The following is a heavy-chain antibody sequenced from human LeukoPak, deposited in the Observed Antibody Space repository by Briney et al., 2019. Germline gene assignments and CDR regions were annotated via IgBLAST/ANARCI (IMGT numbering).Heavy chain of an antibody. V-gene: IGHV3-15*07. CDR3: TTEPNLGYCSSTSCYAFDY. J-gene: IGHJ4*02. CDR2: IKSKADGGTT. D-gene: IGHD2-2*01. CDR1: GFTFSNAW. Sequence: GGSLRLSCAASGFTFSNAWMSWVRQAPGEGREWVGRIKSKADGGTTDYAAPVKGRFTISRDNSKNTLYLQMNSLKTADTAVYYCTTEPNLGYCSSTSCYAFDYWGQGTLVTVSS.